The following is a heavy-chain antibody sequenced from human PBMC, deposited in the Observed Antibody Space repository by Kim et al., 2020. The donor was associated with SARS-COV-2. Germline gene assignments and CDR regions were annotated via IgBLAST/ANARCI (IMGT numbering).Heavy chain of an antibody. CDR3: ARGRPMVRGVMRYYFDY. Sequence: SETLSLTCAVYGGSFSGYYWSWIRQPPGKGLEWIGEINHSGSTNYNPSLKSRVTISVDTSKNQFSLKLSSVTAADTAVYYCARGRPMVRGVMRYYFDYWGQGTLVTVSS. CDR2: INHSGST. J-gene: IGHJ4*02. V-gene: IGHV4-34*01. D-gene: IGHD3-10*01. CDR1: GGSFSGYY.